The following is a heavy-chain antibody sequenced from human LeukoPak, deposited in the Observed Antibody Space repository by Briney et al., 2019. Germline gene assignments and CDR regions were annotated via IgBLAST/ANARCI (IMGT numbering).Heavy chain of an antibody. CDR2: INHSGST. J-gene: IGHJ5*02. Sequence: SETLSLTCAVYGGSFSGYYWSWIRQPPGKGLEWIGEINHSGSTNYNPSLKSRVTISVDTSKNQFSLKLSSVTAADTAVYYCARVNGRGDSGGKSSWFDPWGQGTLVTVSS. CDR3: ARVNGRGDSGGKSSWFDP. CDR1: GGSFSGYY. D-gene: IGHD3-22*01. V-gene: IGHV4-34*01.